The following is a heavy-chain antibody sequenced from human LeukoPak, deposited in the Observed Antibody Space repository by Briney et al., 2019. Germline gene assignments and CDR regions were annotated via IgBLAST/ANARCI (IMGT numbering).Heavy chain of an antibody. D-gene: IGHD3-10*01. CDR1: GCTFSDYY. CDR3: ARGFSITMVHHQDAFDI. Sequence: GGALRLSCAASGCTFSDYYMSWLGQARGKGVEGVSYISSDGSTIYYADCVKGRFTISRDNAKYSLYLQMNSLRAEDTSVYYCARGFSITMVHHQDAFDIWGQGTMVTVSS. V-gene: IGHV3-11*01. CDR2: ISSDGSTI. J-gene: IGHJ3*02.